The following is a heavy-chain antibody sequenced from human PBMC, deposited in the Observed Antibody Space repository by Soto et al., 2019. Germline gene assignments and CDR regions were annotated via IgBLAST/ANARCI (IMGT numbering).Heavy chain of an antibody. D-gene: IGHD6-19*01. V-gene: IGHV1-18*01. CDR3: ARDRPIAVTGRLRN. J-gene: IGHJ4*02. Sequence: QVQLVQSGAEVKKPGASVKVSCKTSGYPFTSYGINWVRQAPGQGPEWMGWISAYDDKTIYSQKFQGRVTLTADTCTTTAYRELRGLRFDDTAVYYCARDRPIAVTGRLRNWGQGTLVTVSS. CDR2: ISAYDDKT. CDR1: GYPFTSYG.